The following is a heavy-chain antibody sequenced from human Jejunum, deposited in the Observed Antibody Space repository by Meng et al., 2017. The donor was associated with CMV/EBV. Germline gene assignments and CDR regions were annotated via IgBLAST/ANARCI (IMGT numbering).Heavy chain of an antibody. CDR1: GYTFPISD. J-gene: IGHJ5*01. Sequence: VSCQASGYTFPISDLNWVRQAPGQGPEWMGWMNPNSGKTGYAQKFQGRLTMTRNSSISTAYMELSSLRSDDTAVYYCTRRRNWFDSWGQGTLVTVSS. CDR2: MNPNSGKT. CDR3: TRRRNWFDS. V-gene: IGHV1-8*01.